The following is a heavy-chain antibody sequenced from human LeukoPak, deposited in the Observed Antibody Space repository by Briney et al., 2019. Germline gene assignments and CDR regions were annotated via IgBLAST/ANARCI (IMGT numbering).Heavy chain of an antibody. J-gene: IGHJ4*02. Sequence: GGSLRLSCAASAFTFSSHPMGWVRRAPGKGLEWVSSICSSIGCTYYADSVRGRFAISRDDSKSTLYLQMNSLRAEDTAVYYCARTSLAPSDNFDSWGQGTLVTVSS. CDR2: ICSSIGCT. CDR3: ARTSLAPSDNFDS. D-gene: IGHD1-1*01. CDR1: AFTFSSHP. V-gene: IGHV3-23*01.